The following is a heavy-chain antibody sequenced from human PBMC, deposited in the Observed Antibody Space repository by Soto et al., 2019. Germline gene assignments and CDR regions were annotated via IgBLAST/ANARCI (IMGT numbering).Heavy chain of an antibody. D-gene: IGHD2-21*02. CDR1: GFTFDDYA. CDR3: AKDSSQVTKNYYYYYMDV. V-gene: IGHV3-9*01. J-gene: IGHJ6*03. CDR2: ISWNSGSI. Sequence: GGSLRLSCAASGFTFDDYAMHWVRQAPGKGLEWVSGISWNSGSIGYADSVKGRFTISRDNAKNSLYLQMNSLRAEDTALYYCAKDSSQVTKNYYYYYMDVWGKGTTVTVSS.